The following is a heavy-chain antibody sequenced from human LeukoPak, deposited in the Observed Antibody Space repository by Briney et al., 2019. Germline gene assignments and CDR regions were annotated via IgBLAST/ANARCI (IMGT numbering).Heavy chain of an antibody. CDR3: AREETSGGFDY. J-gene: IGHJ4*02. D-gene: IGHD3-10*01. V-gene: IGHV1-2*06. CDR2: INPNSGGT. CDR1: GYTFTGYY. Sequence: ASVKVSCKASGYTFTGYYMHWVRQAPRQGLEWMGRINPNSGGTNYAQKFQGRVTMTRDTSISTAYMELSKLRSDDTAVYYCAREETSGGFDYWGQGTLVTVSS.